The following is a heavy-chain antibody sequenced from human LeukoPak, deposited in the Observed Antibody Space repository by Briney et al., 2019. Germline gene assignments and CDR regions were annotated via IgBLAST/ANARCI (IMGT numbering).Heavy chain of an antibody. D-gene: IGHD6-19*01. Sequence: GGSLRLSCAASGFTFSSYSMNWVRQAPGKGLEWVSSISSSSSYIYYADSVKGRFTISRDNAKNSVYLQMNSLRVEDMAVYYCARDPGGYSSGGELDVWGKGTTVTVSS. CDR1: GFTFSSYS. CDR3: ARDPGGYSSGGELDV. J-gene: IGHJ6*04. V-gene: IGHV3-21*01. CDR2: ISSSSSYI.